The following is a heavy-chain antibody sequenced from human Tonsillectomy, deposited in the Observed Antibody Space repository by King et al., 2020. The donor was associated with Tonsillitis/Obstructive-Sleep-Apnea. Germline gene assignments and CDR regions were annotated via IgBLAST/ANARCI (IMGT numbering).Heavy chain of an antibody. CDR2: IYYSGST. Sequence: QLQESGPGLVKPSETLSLTCTVSGGSISSSSYYWGWIRQPPGKGLEWIGSIYYSGSTYYNPSLKSRVTISVDTSKNQFSLKLSSVTAADTAVYYCARVIVVVIAYDAFDIWGQGTMVTVSS. V-gene: IGHV4-39*01. CDR1: GGSISSSSYY. D-gene: IGHD2-21*01. J-gene: IGHJ3*02. CDR3: ARVIVVVIAYDAFDI.